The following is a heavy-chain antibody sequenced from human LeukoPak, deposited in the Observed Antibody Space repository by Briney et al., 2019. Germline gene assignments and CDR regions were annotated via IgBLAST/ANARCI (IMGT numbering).Heavy chain of an antibody. CDR2: IKQDGSEK. CDR3: ARLIAAYYDFWSGNFDY. CDR1: GFTFSSYW. J-gene: IGHJ4*02. Sequence: QTGGSLRLSCAASGFTFSSYWMSWVRQAPGKGLEWVANIKQDGSEKYYVDSVKGRFTISRDNAKNSLYLQMNSLRAEDTAVYYCARLIAAYYDFWSGNFDYWGQGTLVTVSS. V-gene: IGHV3-7*01. D-gene: IGHD3-3*01.